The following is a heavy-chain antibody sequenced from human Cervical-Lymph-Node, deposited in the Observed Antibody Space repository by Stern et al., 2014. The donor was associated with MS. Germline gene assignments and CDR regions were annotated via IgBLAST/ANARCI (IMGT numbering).Heavy chain of an antibody. Sequence: EVQLVQSGAEVKKPGESLKISCKGSGYSFPNYWIGWVRQMPGKGLEWMGIIKPGDSDTRYSPPFQGQVTIPVDKSTSTAYLQWSSLKASDTAMYYCARRHCASRSSCDYFDFWGQGTLVTVSS. D-gene: IGHD1-26*01. CDR3: ARRHCASRSSCDYFDF. CDR2: IKPGDSDT. CDR1: GYSFPNYW. J-gene: IGHJ4*02. V-gene: IGHV5-51*01.